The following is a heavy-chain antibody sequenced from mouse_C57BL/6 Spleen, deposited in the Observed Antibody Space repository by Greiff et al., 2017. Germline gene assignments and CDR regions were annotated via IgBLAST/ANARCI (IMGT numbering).Heavy chain of an antibody. V-gene: IGHV1-82*01. CDR1: GYAFSSSW. J-gene: IGHJ4*01. CDR2: IYPGDGDT. D-gene: IGHD1-1*01. CDR3: AKDYYGSSLMDY. Sequence: VQLVESGPELVKPGASVKISCKASGYAFSSSWMNWVKQRPGKGLEWIGRIYPGDGDTNYNGKFKGKATLTADKSSSTAYMQLSSLTSEDSAVYFCAKDYYGSSLMDYWGQGTSVTVSS.